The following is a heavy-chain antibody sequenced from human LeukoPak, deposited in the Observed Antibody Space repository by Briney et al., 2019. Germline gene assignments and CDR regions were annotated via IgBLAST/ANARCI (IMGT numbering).Heavy chain of an antibody. D-gene: IGHD3-22*01. V-gene: IGHV3-23*01. CDR3: ARERGYYDSSGYYSFGLDY. Sequence: GGSLRLSCAASGFTFSSYAMSWVRQAPGKGLEWVSAISGSGGSTYYADSVKGRFTISRDNSKNTLYLQMNSLRAEDTAVYYCARERGYYDSSGYYSFGLDYWGQGTLVTVSS. CDR1: GFTFSSYA. J-gene: IGHJ4*02. CDR2: ISGSGGST.